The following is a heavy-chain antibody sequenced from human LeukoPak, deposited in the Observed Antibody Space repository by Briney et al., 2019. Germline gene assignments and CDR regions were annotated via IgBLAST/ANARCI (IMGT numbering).Heavy chain of an antibody. Sequence: GESLRLSCAASRFTFRSYWMSWVRQAPGKGLEWVANIKQDGSERYYVDSVKGRFTISRDNAKNLVYLQLNSLRVEDTAVYYCARDGGPFDSWGQGTLVTVSS. V-gene: IGHV3-7*03. CDR2: IKQDGSER. CDR1: RFTFRSYW. D-gene: IGHD2-15*01. J-gene: IGHJ4*02. CDR3: ARDGGPFDS.